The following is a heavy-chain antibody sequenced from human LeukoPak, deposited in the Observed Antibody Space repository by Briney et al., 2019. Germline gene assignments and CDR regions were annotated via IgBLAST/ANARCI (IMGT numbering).Heavy chain of an antibody. CDR2: IYSDVST. CDR3: AKGTYSSSPRDY. D-gene: IGHD6-6*01. V-gene: IGHV3-53*01. Sequence: GGSLRLSCATSGFTVSSNSMSWVRQAPGKGLEWVSVIYSDVSTYYADSVKGRFTISRHNSKNTLYLQMNSLRAEDTAVYYCAKGTYSSSPRDYWGQGTLVPVSS. J-gene: IGHJ4*02. CDR1: GFTVSSNS.